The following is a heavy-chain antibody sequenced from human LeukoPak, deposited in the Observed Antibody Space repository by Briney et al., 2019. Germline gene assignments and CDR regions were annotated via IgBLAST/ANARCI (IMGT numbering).Heavy chain of an antibody. V-gene: IGHV3-48*01. CDR2: ISTSSSTI. CDR3: AKAPLYCSGGSCYSRYFDY. J-gene: IGHJ4*02. CDR1: GFTFSSYT. D-gene: IGHD2-15*01. Sequence: PGGSLRLSCAASGFTFSSYTMNWVRQAPGKGLEWVSYISTSSSTIYYADSVKGRFTISRDNAKSSLSLQMNSLRAEDAAVYYCAKAPLYCSGGSCYSRYFDYWGQGTLVTVSS.